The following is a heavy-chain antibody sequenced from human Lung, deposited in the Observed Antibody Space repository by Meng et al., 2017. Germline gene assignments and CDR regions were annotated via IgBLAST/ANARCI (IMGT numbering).Heavy chain of an antibody. CDR2: INPKSGDT. V-gene: IGHV1-2*06. CDR1: GYTFPDYW. CDR3: ARDEDISAAGKLFGDY. Sequence: VQLGQSGAEVKQPGASVKVSCKASGYTFPDYWLHWVRRAPGQGLEWMGRINPKSGDTHYAQRFQGRVTMTGDTSISTAYMELSGLRSDDTAMYYCARDEDISAAGKLFGDYWGQGTLVTVAS. J-gene: IGHJ4*02. D-gene: IGHD6-13*01.